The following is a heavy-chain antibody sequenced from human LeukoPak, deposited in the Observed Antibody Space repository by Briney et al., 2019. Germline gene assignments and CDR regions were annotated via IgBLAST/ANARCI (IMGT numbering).Heavy chain of an antibody. V-gene: IGHV3-48*03. CDR1: GFTFSSYE. D-gene: IGHD6-13*01. CDR2: ISSSGSTM. Sequence: GGSLRLSCAASGFTFSSYEMNWVRQAPGKGLEWVSYISSSGSTMYNADSVKGRFTISRDNAKNSLYLQMNSLRAEDTAVYYCAAPGYSSSWSRRGFDPWGQGTLVTVSS. CDR3: AAPGYSSSWSRRGFDP. J-gene: IGHJ5*02.